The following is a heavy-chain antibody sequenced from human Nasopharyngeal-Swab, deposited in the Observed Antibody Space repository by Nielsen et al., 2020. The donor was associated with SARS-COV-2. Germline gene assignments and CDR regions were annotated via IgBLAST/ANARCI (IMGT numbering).Heavy chain of an antibody. D-gene: IGHD6-13*01. CDR1: GYTFTDYY. V-gene: IGHV1-2*06. J-gene: IGHJ4*02. CDR3: ARDDGDVPGITGSGPPGGY. Sequence: ASVKVSCKASGYTFTDYYMHWVRQATGQGLEWMGRINPNSGDTNYAQKFQGRVTVTRDTSINTAYMELSSLRSDDTAVYYCARDDGDVPGITGSGPPGGYWGQGTLVTVSS. CDR2: INPNSGDT.